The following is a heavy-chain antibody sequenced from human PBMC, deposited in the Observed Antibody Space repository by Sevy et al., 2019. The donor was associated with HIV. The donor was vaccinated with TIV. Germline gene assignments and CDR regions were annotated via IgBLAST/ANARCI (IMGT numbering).Heavy chain of an antibody. Sequence: SETLSLTCAVYGGSFSGYYWSWIRQPPGKGLEWIGEINHSGSTNYNPSLKSRVTISVDTAQNQFTLKLSSVTAADTAVYYCARGVATTTYYDFWSGPGNYFDYWGQGTLVTVSS. V-gene: IGHV4-34*01. CDR2: INHSGST. CDR1: GGSFSGYY. CDR3: ARGVATTTYYDFWSGPGNYFDY. J-gene: IGHJ4*02. D-gene: IGHD3-3*01.